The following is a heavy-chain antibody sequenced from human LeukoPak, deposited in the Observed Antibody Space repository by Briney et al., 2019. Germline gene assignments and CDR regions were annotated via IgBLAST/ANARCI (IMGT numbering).Heavy chain of an antibody. CDR2: IYYSGST. D-gene: IGHD6-6*01. J-gene: IGHJ4*02. CDR3: ARSIAAPYYDY. CDR1: VGSISVYY. Sequence: SGTLSLTSAVSVGSISVYYWSWVRQPPGRGLEWIGYIYYSGSTNYNPSLKSRVTISVDTSKNQFSLKLSSVTAADTAVYYCARSIAAPYYDYWGQGTLVTVSS. V-gene: IGHV4-59*08.